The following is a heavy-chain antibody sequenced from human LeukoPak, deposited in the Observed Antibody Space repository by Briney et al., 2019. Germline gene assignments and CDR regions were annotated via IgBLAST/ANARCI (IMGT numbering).Heavy chain of an antibody. CDR2: INYSGRT. CDR1: AGSISGFH. CDR3: TRHLDYYGSGSYEY. V-gene: IGHV4-59*08. D-gene: IGHD3-10*01. J-gene: IGHJ4*02. Sequence: SETLSPTCTVSAGSISGFHWSWIRQPPGKGLEWIGFINYSGRTDYNPSLKSRVTISVDASKTQFSLKLSSVTAADTAVYYCTRHLDYYGSGSYEYWGQGTLVTVSS.